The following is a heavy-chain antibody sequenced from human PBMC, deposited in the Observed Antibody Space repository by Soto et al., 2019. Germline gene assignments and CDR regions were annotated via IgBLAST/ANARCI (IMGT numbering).Heavy chain of an antibody. J-gene: IGHJ6*02. CDR3: AGDLYRIAARLPYPYYGMDV. CDR2: IIPIFGTA. D-gene: IGHD6-6*01. Sequence: QVQLVQSGAEVKKPGSSVKVSCKASGGTFSNYAISWVRQAPGQGLEWMGGIIPIFGTAHYAQKFQGRVTITADESTSKAYMEPSSLRSEDTAVYYCAGDLYRIAARLPYPYYGMDVWGQGTTVTVSS. V-gene: IGHV1-69*12. CDR1: GGTFSNYA.